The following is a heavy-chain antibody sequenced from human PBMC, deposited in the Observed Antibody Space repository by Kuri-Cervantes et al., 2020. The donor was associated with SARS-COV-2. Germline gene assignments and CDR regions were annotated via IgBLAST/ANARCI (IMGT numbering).Heavy chain of an antibody. CDR1: GGSISSYY. D-gene: IGHD3-10*01. CDR2: IYYSGST. CDR3: ARVGGNWELPFDY. V-gene: IGHV4-59*01. J-gene: IGHJ4*02. Sequence: ESLKISCTVSGGSISSYYWSWIRQPPGKGLEWIGYIYYSGSTNYNPSLKSRVTISVDTSKNQFSLKLSPVTAADTAVYYCARVGGNWELPFDYWGQGTLVTVSS.